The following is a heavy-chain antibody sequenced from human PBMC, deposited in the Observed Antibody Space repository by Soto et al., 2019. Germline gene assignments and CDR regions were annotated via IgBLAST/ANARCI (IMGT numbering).Heavy chain of an antibody. J-gene: IGHJ6*03. D-gene: IGHD7-27*01. V-gene: IGHV6-1*01. Sequence: KQSQTLSLTCAISGDSVSSNSAAWNWIRQSPSRGLEWLGRTYYRSKWYNDYAVSVKSRITINPDTSKNQFSLQLNSVTPEDTAVYYCARDLTTGDWDYYYYYYMDVWGKGTTVTVSS. CDR2: TYYRSKWYN. CDR3: ARDLTTGDWDYYYYYYMDV. CDR1: GDSVSSNSAA.